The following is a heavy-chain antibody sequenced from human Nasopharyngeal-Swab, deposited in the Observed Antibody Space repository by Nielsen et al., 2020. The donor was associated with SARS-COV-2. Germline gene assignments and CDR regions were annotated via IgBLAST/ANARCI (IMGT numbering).Heavy chain of an antibody. D-gene: IGHD3-9*01. J-gene: IGHJ6*02. Sequence: WVRQAPGQGLEWMGWMNPNSGNTGYAQKFQGRVTMTRNTSISTAYMELSSLRSEDTAVYYCARDLRLAPNYYYGMDVWGQGTTVT. CDR2: MNPNSGNT. V-gene: IGHV1-8*01. CDR3: ARDLRLAPNYYYGMDV.